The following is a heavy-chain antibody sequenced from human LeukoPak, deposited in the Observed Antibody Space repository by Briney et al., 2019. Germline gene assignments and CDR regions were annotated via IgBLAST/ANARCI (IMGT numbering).Heavy chain of an antibody. J-gene: IGHJ5*02. Sequence: SETLSLTCAVYGGSFSGYYWSWIRQPPGKGLEWIGEINHSGSTNYNPSLKSRVTISVDTSKNKFSLQLSSVTPADTAVYYCARGGSSTTVTNRRPGRRAGWFDPWGQGTLVTVSS. D-gene: IGHD4-17*01. V-gene: IGHV4-34*01. CDR3: ARGGSSTTVTNRRPGRRAGWFDP. CDR1: GGSFSGYY. CDR2: INHSGST.